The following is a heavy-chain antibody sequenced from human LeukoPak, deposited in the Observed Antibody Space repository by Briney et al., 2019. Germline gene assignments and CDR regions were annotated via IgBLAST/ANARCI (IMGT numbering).Heavy chain of an antibody. V-gene: IGHV4-34*01. D-gene: IGHD3-3*01. J-gene: IGHJ4*02. Sequence: SETLSLTCAVYGGSFSSYYWSWIRQPPGKGLEWIGEINHSGSTNYNPSLKSRVTISVDTSKNQFSLKLSSVTAADTAVYYCARESTIFGVVRYFDYWGQGTLVTVSS. CDR3: ARESTIFGVVRYFDY. CDR1: GGSFSSYY. CDR2: INHSGST.